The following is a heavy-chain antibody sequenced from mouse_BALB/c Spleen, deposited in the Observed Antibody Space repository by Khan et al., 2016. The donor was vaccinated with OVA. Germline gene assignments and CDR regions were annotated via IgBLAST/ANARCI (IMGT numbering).Heavy chain of an antibody. CDR2: ISYGGGST. CDR1: GFSFSDYY. J-gene: IGHJ3*01. CDR3: ARHDYVGIAY. V-gene: IGHV5-12*02. Sequence: EVQLVESGGGLVQPGGSLKISCATSGFSFSDYYMYWVRQTPEKRLEWVAYISYGGGSTYYPDTVKGRCTISRENAKNTLYLQISHLKSEDTAMYYCARHDYVGIAYWGQGTLVTVSA. D-gene: IGHD2-4*01.